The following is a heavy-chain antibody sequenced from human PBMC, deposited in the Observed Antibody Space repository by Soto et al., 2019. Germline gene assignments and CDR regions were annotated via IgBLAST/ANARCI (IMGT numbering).Heavy chain of an antibody. Sequence: PSLTCTVSGGSISSGDYYWRWIRQPPGKGLEWIGYIYYSVSTYYNPSLKSRVAISVDTSKNQFSLKLSSVTAADTAVYYCASVGRPTVVTLDYWGQGTLVTVSS. CDR1: GGSISSGDYY. J-gene: IGHJ4*02. CDR2: IYYSVST. CDR3: ASVGRPTVVTLDY. V-gene: IGHV4-30-4*01. D-gene: IGHD4-17*01.